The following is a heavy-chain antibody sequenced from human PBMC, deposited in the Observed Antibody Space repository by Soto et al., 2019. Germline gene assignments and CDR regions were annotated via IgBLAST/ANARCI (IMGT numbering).Heavy chain of an antibody. CDR3: ANGGDSTSYVGVAGEFDY. CDR1: GFTFSTCA. CDR2: VSAGGSST. V-gene: IGHV3-23*01. Sequence: EVQLLDSGGGLVQPGGSLRLSCAASGFTFSTCAMSWVRQAPGKGLEWVSGVSAGGSSTYFEDSVKDRFTISRDNSKKTLYQKMNSLGAEDAAVNYCANGGDSTSYVGVAGEFDYWGPGTLVPVS. D-gene: IGHD6-19*01. J-gene: IGHJ4*02.